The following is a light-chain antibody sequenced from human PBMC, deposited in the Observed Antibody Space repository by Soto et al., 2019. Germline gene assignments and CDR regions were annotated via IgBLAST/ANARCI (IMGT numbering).Light chain of an antibody. V-gene: IGKV3D-15*01. CDR1: RSVSRN. J-gene: IGKJ1*01. CDR2: DAS. CDR3: QQYNSWRT. Sequence: EIVMTQSPATLSVSPGERATLSCRASRSVSRNLAWYQQKPGQAPRLLIYDASTRATGIPARISGSGSGTEFTLTISSLQSEDFAVYYCQQYNSWRTFGQGTKVDIK.